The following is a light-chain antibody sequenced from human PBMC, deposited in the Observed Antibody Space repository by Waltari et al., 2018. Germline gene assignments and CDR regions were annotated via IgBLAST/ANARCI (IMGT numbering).Light chain of an antibody. CDR1: KIGSKN. J-gene: IGLJ1*01. Sequence: SYVLTQPPSVSVAPGQTARITCDGNKIGSKNVHWYQQKPGQAPVLVVYDDGDRPSGIPDRFSGSNSGNTATLTISRVDAGDEADYYCQVWDSGSDHYVFGTVTKVTVL. V-gene: IGLV3-21*02. CDR2: DDG. CDR3: QVWDSGSDHYV.